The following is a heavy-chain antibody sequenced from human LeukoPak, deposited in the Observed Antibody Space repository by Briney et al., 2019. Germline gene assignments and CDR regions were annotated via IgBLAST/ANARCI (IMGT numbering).Heavy chain of an antibody. D-gene: IGHD1-26*01. CDR1: GGTFSSYA. V-gene: IGHV1-8*02. CDR2: MNPNSGNT. Sequence: ASVKVSCKASGGTFSSYAISWVRQATGQGLEWMGWMNPNSGNTGYAQKFQGRVTMTRNTSRSTAYMELSSLRSEDTAVYYCARGRGGSYWRTNWFDPWGQGTLVTVSS. J-gene: IGHJ5*02. CDR3: ARGRGGSYWRTNWFDP.